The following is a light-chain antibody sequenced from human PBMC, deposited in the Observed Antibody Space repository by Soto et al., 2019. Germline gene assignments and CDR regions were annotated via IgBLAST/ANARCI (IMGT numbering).Light chain of an antibody. V-gene: IGKV3-11*01. CDR3: QQRSNWPWT. Sequence: EIVLTQSPATLSLSPGERATLSCRASQSVGSYLAWYQQKPGQAPRLLIYDASNRATGIPARFSGSGSGTTFTLTISSLEPEDFAVYYCQQRSNWPWTFGQGN. CDR2: DAS. J-gene: IGKJ1*01. CDR1: QSVGSY.